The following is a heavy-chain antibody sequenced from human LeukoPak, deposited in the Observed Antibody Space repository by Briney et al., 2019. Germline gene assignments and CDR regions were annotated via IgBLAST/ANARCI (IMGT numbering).Heavy chain of an antibody. CDR2: ISPNSVDK. CDR3: AKSGSIVLMMAF. V-gene: IGHV3-21*01. D-gene: IGHD2-8*01. CDR1: GFTFSTYS. Sequence: PGGSLRLSCAASGFTFSTYSMNWVRQTPGKGLEWVSSISPNSVDKYHADSVKGRFTISRDNSKNTLYLQLNSLRPEDTAVYYCAKSGSIVLMMAFWGQGTLVTVAS. J-gene: IGHJ4*02.